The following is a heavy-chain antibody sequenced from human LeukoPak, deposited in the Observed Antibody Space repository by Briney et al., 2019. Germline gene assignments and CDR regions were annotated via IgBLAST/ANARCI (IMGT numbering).Heavy chain of an antibody. D-gene: IGHD3-22*01. CDR3: AGSYDSSGYYGWFDP. J-gene: IGHJ5*02. CDR2: ISYIGTT. V-gene: IGHV4-59*11. Sequence: PSETLSLTCAVSGDSFSSHYWTWIRQPPGRGLEWIGYISYIGTTNYNPSLKSRVTISIDTSKNQFSLKLSSVTAADTAVYYRAGSYDSSGYYGWFDPWGQGTLVTVSS. CDR1: GDSFSSHY.